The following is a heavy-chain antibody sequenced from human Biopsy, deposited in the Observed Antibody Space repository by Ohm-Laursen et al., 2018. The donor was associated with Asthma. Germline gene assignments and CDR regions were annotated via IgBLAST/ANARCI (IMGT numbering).Heavy chain of an antibody. Sequence: SVKVSCKASGDSFSNYAISWVRQAPGLGLEWMGGISPVFGSTNIAQKFQGRVTISADDSTSTAYMELSSLSSEDTALYYCARGPEYVRSSGALDYWGQGTLVTVSS. CDR2: ISPVFGST. CDR3: ARGPEYVRSSGALDY. D-gene: IGHD2-2*01. CDR1: GDSFSNYA. V-gene: IGHV1-69*13. J-gene: IGHJ4*02.